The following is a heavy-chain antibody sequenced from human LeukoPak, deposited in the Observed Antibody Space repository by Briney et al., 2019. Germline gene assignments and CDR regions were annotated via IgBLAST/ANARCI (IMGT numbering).Heavy chain of an antibody. CDR3: AKNPSFGDYEFTSNYYFDY. CDR2: ISGSGGST. D-gene: IGHD4-17*01. Sequence: GGSLRLSCEASGFTFSAYAMTWVRQAPGKGLEWVSAISGSGGSTYYADSVKGRFTISRDNSKNTLYLQMNSLRAEDTAVYYCAKNPSFGDYEFTSNYYFDYWGQGTLVTVSS. CDR1: GFTFSAYA. V-gene: IGHV3-23*01. J-gene: IGHJ4*02.